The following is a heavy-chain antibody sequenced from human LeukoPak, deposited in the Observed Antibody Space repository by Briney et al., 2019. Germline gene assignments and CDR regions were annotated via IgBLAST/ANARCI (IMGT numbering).Heavy chain of an antibody. J-gene: IGHJ4*02. D-gene: IGHD4-17*01. CDR1: GFTFGDYA. CDR2: IRRRAYGGTT. V-gene: IGHV3-49*04. Sequence: PGRSLRLSCTASGFTFGDYAMSWVRQAPGKGVEGVGFIRRRAYGGTTEYAAAVKDRLTISRDDSTSIAYQQLNSLKTENTALYYCSRNYYGDSGGFFDYWGQGTLVTVSS. CDR3: SRNYYGDSGGFFDY.